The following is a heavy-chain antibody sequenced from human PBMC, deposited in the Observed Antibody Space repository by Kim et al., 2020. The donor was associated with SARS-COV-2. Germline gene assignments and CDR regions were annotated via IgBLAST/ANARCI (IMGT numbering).Heavy chain of an antibody. D-gene: IGHD3-3*02. CDR2: MNLKSGGT. CDR3: GRVRTRGWHFDVFDI. Sequence: ASVKVSCKASGYTFTDYNIHWVRQVPGQGPEWMGWMNLKSGGTNFAQTFQGRVTMTRDTSINTAYMELQRLKSDDTAVYYCGRVRTRGWHFDVFDIWGQGTMVTVSS. J-gene: IGHJ3*02. V-gene: IGHV1-2*02. CDR1: GYTFTDYN.